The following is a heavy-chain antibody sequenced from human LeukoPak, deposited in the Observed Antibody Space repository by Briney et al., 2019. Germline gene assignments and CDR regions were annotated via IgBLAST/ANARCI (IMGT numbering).Heavy chain of an antibody. CDR1: GFTFSSYG. CDR2: ISGSGGST. Sequence: PGGSLRLSCAASGFTFSSYGMSWVRQAPGKGLEWVSAISGSGGSTYYADSVKGRFTISRDNSKNTLYLQMNSLRAEDTAVYYCAKSIAAADAFDIWGQGTMVTVSS. D-gene: IGHD6-13*01. CDR3: AKSIAAADAFDI. V-gene: IGHV3-23*01. J-gene: IGHJ3*02.